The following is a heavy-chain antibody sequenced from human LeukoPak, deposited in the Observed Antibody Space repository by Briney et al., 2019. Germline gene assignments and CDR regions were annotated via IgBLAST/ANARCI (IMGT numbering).Heavy chain of an antibody. J-gene: IGHJ4*02. Sequence: GGSLTLSCAGSGFTFSNAWMNWVRQSPGEGLEWVGRIKSKVDGETTDCAAPVKDRYTISRDESINTVYLRMDSVKTEDTATYYCNYGGYYFDYGGQGTRVSVS. V-gene: IGHV3-15*01. CDR2: IKSKVDGETT. D-gene: IGHD4-23*01. CDR3: NYGGYYFDY. CDR1: GFTFSNAW.